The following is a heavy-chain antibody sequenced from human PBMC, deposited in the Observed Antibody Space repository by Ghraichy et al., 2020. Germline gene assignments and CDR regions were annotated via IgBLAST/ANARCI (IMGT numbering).Heavy chain of an antibody. D-gene: IGHD3-3*01. V-gene: IGHV3-74*01. CDR3: ARVTPAHRYYDFWSGYPSYYFDY. J-gene: IGHJ4*02. CDR2: INSDGSST. CDR1: GFTFSSYW. Sequence: GESLNISCAASGFTFSSYWMHWVRQAPGKGLVWVSRINSDGSSTSYADSVKGRFTISRDNAKNTLYLQMNSLRAEDTAVYYCARVTPAHRYYDFWSGYPSYYFDYWGQGTLVTVSS.